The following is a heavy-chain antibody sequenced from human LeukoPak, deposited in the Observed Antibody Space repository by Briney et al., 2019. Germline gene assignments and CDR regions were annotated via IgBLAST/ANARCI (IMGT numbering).Heavy chain of an antibody. V-gene: IGHV3-48*03. J-gene: IGHJ4*02. CDR2: ISSGATTM. CDR3: ALLAVASDFDY. CDR1: GFMFRSFE. D-gene: IGHD6-19*01. Sequence: PGGSLRLSCAASGFMFRSFEMYWVRQAPGKGLEWIADISSGATTMYYADSVKGRFTISRDDAKNSLFLQMKSLRAEDTAVYYCALLAVASDFDYWGQGALVTVSS.